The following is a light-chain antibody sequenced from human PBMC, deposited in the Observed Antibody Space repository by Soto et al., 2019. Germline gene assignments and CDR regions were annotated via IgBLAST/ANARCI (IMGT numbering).Light chain of an antibody. CDR2: GAS. CDR1: QSVSSSY. V-gene: IGKV3-20*01. Sequence: EIVLTQSPGTLSLSPGERATLSCRASQSVSSSYLAWYQQNPGQAPRLLIYGASSRATGIPDRFSGSGSGTDFTLTISRLEPEDFAVYYWQQYGSSRTFGQGTKVEIK. J-gene: IGKJ1*01. CDR3: QQYGSSRT.